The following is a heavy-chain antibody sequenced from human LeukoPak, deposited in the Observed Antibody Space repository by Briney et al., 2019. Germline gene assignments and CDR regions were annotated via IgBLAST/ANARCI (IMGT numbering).Heavy chain of an antibody. D-gene: IGHD4-23*01. CDR2: IIPIFGTA. V-gene: IGHV1-69*13. J-gene: IGHJ4*02. CDR1: GGTFSSYA. CDR3: VKDLLQWYKFDS. Sequence: ASVKVSCKASGGTFSSYAISWVRQAPGQGLEWMGGIIPIFGTANYAQKFQGRVTITADESTSTAYMELSSLRREDTAVYYCVKDLLQWYKFDSWGQGTLVTVSS.